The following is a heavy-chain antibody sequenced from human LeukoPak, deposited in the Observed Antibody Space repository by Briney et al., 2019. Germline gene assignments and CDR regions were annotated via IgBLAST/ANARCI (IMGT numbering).Heavy chain of an antibody. CDR1: GFTFSSYW. CDR3: ARELRGYCSSTSCRNWFDP. J-gene: IGHJ5*02. Sequence: GGSLRLSCAASGFTFSSYWMSWVRQAPGKGLEWVANIKQDGSEKYYVDSVKGRFTISRDNAKNSLYLQMNSLRAEDTAVYYCARELRGYCSSTSCRNWFDPWGQGTLVTVSS. V-gene: IGHV3-7*01. D-gene: IGHD2-2*01. CDR2: IKQDGSEK.